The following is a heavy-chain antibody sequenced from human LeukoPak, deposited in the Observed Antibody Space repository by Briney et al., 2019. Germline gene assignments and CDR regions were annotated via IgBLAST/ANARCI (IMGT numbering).Heavy chain of an antibody. Sequence: SETLSLTCTVSGGSISSYYWSWIRQPPGKGLEWIGYIYYSGSTNYNPSLKSRVTISVDTSKNQFSLKLNSVTAADTAVYYCARDRGIAAAVPFDYWGQGTLVTVFS. CDR3: ARDRGIAAAVPFDY. J-gene: IGHJ4*02. CDR2: IYYSGST. CDR1: GGSISSYY. V-gene: IGHV4-59*01. D-gene: IGHD6-13*01.